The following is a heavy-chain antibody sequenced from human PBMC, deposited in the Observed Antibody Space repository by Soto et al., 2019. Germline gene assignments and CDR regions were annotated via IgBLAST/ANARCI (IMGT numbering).Heavy chain of an antibody. CDR2: ISTDKGKT. J-gene: IGHJ4*02. CDR3: GTRSPAFDY. V-gene: IGHV1-18*01. CDR1: GYTFTSYG. Sequence: QVQLVQSGPEVKKPGASVKVSCKTSGYTFTSYGISWVRQAPGQGLEWMGWISTDKGKTNYAQKCQGRGTMARGTSTSTADMELRSLGSDDTAVYYCGTRSPAFDYWGQGTLVTVSS.